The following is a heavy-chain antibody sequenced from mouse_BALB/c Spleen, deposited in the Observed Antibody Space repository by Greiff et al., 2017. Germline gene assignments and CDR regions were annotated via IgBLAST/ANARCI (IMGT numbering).Heavy chain of an antibody. CDR2: ISNGGGST. CDR1: GFTFSSYT. CDR3: ARRGGGNSAMDY. V-gene: IGHV5-12-2*01. D-gene: IGHD1-1*02. J-gene: IGHJ4*01. Sequence: EVNLVESGGGLVQPGGSLKLSCAASGFTFSSYTMSWVRQTPEKRLEWVAYISNGGGSTYYPDTVKGRFTISRDNAKNTLYLQMSSLKSEDTAMYYCARRGGGNSAMDYWGQGTSVTVSS.